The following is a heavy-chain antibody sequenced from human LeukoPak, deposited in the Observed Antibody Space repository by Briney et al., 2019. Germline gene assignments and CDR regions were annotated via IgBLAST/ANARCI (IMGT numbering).Heavy chain of an antibody. V-gene: IGHV1-69*02. CDR1: GYTFTNYY. CDR2: IIPILGIA. J-gene: IGHJ6*02. Sequence: SVKVSCKASGYTFTNYYMHWVRQAPGQGLEWMGRIIPILGIANYAQKFQGRVTITADKSTSTAYMELSSLRSEDTAVYYCARSVDIVATMVRGGYYYYGMDVWGQGTTVTVSS. CDR3: ARSVDIVATMVRGGYYYYGMDV. D-gene: IGHD5-12*01.